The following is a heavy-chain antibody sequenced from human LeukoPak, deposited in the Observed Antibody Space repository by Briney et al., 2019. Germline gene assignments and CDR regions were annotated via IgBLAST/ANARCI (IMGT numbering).Heavy chain of an antibody. Sequence: PGGSLRLSCTASGFTFCDYAMSWVRQAPGKGLEWVGFIRSKAYGGTTEYAASVKGRFTISRDDSKSIAYLQMNSLKTEDTAVYYCTREGSSGPNDYWGQGTLVTVSS. CDR3: TREGSSGPNDY. CDR1: GFTFCDYA. V-gene: IGHV3-49*04. CDR2: IRSKAYGGTT. D-gene: IGHD6-19*01. J-gene: IGHJ4*02.